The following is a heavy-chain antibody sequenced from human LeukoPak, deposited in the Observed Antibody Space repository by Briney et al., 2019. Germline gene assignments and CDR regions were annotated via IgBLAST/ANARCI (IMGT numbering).Heavy chain of an antibody. V-gene: IGHV3-74*01. Sequence: TGGSLRLSCAASGFTFSYYWMHWVRQAPGKGLVWVSRMNSDGSSTSYADSVKGRFTISRDNSKNTLYLQMNSLRAEDTAVYYCARDSSSSNNFDYWGQGTLVTVSS. CDR2: MNSDGSST. CDR1: GFTFSYYW. CDR3: ARDSSSSNNFDY. J-gene: IGHJ4*02. D-gene: IGHD6-13*01.